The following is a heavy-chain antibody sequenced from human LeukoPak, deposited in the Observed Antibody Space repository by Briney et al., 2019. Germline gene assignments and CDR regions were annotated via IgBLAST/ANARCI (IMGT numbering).Heavy chain of an antibody. CDR2: INPNSGGT. CDR3: ARLMTSMVRGDGRYHGMDV. V-gene: IGHV1-2*02. Sequence: GASVKVSCKASGYTFTGYYMHWVRQAPGQGPEWMGWINPNSGGTNYAQKFQGRVTMTRDTSISTACMELSRLRSDDTAVYYCARLMTSMVRGDGRYHGMDVWGQGTTVTVSS. J-gene: IGHJ6*02. D-gene: IGHD3-10*01. CDR1: GYTFTGYY.